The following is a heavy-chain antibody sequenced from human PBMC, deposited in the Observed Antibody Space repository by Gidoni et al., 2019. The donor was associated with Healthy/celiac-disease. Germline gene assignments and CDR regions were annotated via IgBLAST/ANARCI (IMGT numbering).Heavy chain of an antibody. V-gene: IGHV4-38-2*01. J-gene: IGHJ4*02. Sequence: QVQLQESGPGLVKPSETLSLTCAVSGYSISSGYYWGWIRQPPGKGLEWIGSIYHSGSTYYNPSLKSRVTISVDTSKNQFSLKLSSVTAADTAVYYCARGVRRVGATTPHPLDYWGQGTLVTVSS. CDR3: ARGVRRVGATTPHPLDY. D-gene: IGHD1-26*01. CDR1: GYSISSGYY. CDR2: IYHSGST.